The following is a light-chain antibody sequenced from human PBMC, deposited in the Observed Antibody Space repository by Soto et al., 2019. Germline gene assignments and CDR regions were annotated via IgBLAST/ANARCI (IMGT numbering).Light chain of an antibody. CDR2: KAS. CDR1: QTISSW. J-gene: IGKJ1*01. Sequence: DIQMTRSPCTLSGSVVDRVTITCRASQTISSWLAWYQQKPGKAPKLLIYKASTLKSGVPSRFSGSGSGTEFTLTISSLQPDDFATYYCQHYNSYSEAFGQGTKVDIK. V-gene: IGKV1-5*03. CDR3: QHYNSYSEA.